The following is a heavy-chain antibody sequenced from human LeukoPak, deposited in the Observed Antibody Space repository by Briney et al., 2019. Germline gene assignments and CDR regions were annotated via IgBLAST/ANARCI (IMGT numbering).Heavy chain of an antibody. V-gene: IGHV3-48*04. Sequence: GGSLRLSCAGSGFTFSSYSMNWVRQAPGKGLEWVSYISSGSSTIYYADSVKGRFTVSRDNAKKSLYLQMNSLRAEDTAVYYCARGKWSTRHWGQGTLVTVSS. CDR3: ARGKWSTRH. D-gene: IGHD2-15*01. CDR1: GFTFSSYS. CDR2: ISSGSSTI. J-gene: IGHJ4*02.